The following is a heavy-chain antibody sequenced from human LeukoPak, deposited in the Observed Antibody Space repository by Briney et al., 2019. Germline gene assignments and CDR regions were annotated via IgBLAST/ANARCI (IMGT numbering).Heavy chain of an antibody. V-gene: IGHV4-34*01. J-gene: IGHJ5*02. Sequence: SETLSLTCAVYGGSFSGYYWSWIRQPPGKGLEWIGEINHSGSTNYNPSLKSRVTISVDTSKNQFSLKLSSVTAADTAVYYCARFIVVVVAATPRGFDPWGQGTLVTVSS. CDR2: INHSGST. D-gene: IGHD2-15*01. CDR3: ARFIVVVVAATPRGFDP. CDR1: GGSFSGYY.